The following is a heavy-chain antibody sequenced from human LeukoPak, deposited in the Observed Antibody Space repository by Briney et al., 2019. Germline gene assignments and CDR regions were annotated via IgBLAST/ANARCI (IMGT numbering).Heavy chain of an antibody. CDR1: GFTFSNYD. D-gene: IGHD1-26*01. CDR2: ISYDGTNK. J-gene: IGHJ4*02. V-gene: IGHV3-30*03. CDR3: ARPTYSGSYYWFDY. Sequence: PGGSLRLSCAASGFTFSNYDMHWVRQAPGKGLEWVAFISYDGTNKYYADSVKGRFTISRDNSKNTLYLQMNSLRAEDTAVYYCARPTYSGSYYWFDYWGQGPLVTVSS.